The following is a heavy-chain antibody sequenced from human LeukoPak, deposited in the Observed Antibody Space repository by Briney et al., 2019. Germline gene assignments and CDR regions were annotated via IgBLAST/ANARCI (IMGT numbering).Heavy chain of an antibody. CDR3: TTEFSF. Sequence: SETLSLTCTVSGGSISSGNYYWTWIRQPPGKGLEWIGHIYTSGTTHYNPSLKSRVIISADTSKNQFSLRLSSLTAPDTALYLCTTEFSFWGQGTLVTVSS. CDR1: GGSISSGNYY. J-gene: IGHJ4*02. D-gene: IGHD2-15*01. CDR2: IYTSGTT. V-gene: IGHV4-61*09.